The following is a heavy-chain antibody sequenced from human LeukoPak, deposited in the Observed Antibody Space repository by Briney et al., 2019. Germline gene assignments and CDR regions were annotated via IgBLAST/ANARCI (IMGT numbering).Heavy chain of an antibody. V-gene: IGHV1-2*02. CDR3: ARAHYGDYVEDFFCYGLDV. CDR1: GYTFTGNY. D-gene: IGHD4-17*01. J-gene: IGHJ6*02. Sequence: ASVKVSCKASGYTFTGNYMHWVRQAPGQGLEWMGWINPNSGGTNYAQKFQGRVTMTRDTSISTAYMELSRLRSDDTAVYYCARAHYGDYVEDFFCYGLDVWGQGTTVTVSS. CDR2: INPNSGGT.